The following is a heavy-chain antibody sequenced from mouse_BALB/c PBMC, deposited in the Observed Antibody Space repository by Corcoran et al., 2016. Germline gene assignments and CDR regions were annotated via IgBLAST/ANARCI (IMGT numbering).Heavy chain of an antibody. V-gene: IGHV3-6*02. CDR1: GYSITSGYY. J-gene: IGHJ4*01. Sequence: DVQLQESGPGLVKPSQSLSLTCSVTGYSITSGYYWNWIRQFPGNKLEWMGYISYDGSNNYNPSLKNRISITRDTSKNQFFLKLNSVTTEDTATYYCARDHYAMDYWGQGTSVTVSS. CDR2: ISYDGSN. CDR3: ARDHYAMDY.